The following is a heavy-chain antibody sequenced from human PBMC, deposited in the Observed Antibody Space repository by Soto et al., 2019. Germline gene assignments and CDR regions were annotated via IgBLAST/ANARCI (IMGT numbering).Heavy chain of an antibody. J-gene: IGHJ5*02. V-gene: IGHV4-39*01. CDR2: IYYSGST. D-gene: IGHD6-6*01. CDR1: GGSISSYNSY. CDR3: AKIRALEYSSSRGWFDP. Sequence: QLQLQESGPGLVKPSETLSLTCTVSGGSISSYNSYWAWIRQPPGKGLEWIGNIYYSGSTYYNPSLKSRVTIAAHTSKNQFSLKLRSVTAADTAVYYCAKIRALEYSSSRGWFDPWGQGTLVTVSS.